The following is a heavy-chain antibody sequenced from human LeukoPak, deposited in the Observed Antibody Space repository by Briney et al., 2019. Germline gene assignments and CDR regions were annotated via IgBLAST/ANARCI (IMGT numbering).Heavy chain of an antibody. D-gene: IGHD1-26*01. V-gene: IGHV1-46*01. CDR1: GGTFSSYA. Sequence: ASVKVSCKASGGTFSSYAISWVRQAPGQGLEWMGIINPSGGSTSYAQKFQGRVTMTRDTSTSTVYMELSSLRSEDTAVYYCARDSQNSGSYINAFDIWGQGTMVTVSS. CDR3: ARDSQNSGSYINAFDI. J-gene: IGHJ3*02. CDR2: INPSGGST.